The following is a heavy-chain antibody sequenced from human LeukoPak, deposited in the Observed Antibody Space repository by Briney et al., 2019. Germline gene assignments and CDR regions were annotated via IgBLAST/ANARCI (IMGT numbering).Heavy chain of an antibody. J-gene: IGHJ4*02. V-gene: IGHV3-30*18. CDR1: GFTFSSYG. Sequence: QPGGSLRLSCAASGFTFSSYGMHWVRQAPGKGLEWVAVISYDGSNKYYADSVKGRFTISRDNSKNTLYLQMNSLRAEDTAVYYCAKDRWRSGYDGCVGYWGQGTLVTVSS. CDR2: ISYDGSNK. D-gene: IGHD5-12*01. CDR3: AKDRWRSGYDGCVGY.